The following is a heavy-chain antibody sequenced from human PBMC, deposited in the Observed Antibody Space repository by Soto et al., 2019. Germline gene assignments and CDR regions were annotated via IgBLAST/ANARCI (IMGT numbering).Heavy chain of an antibody. CDR2: CRSKANGYTT. J-gene: IGHJ6*02. CDR1: GFTFSDHY. Sequence: EVQLVESGGGLVQPGGALRLSCAASGFTFSDHYMDWVRQDPGKGLRWAGRCRSKANGYTTEYAASVQCRFTISRDESKTSLYLQRNSLNTEDTAVYFCAREDRIAPAGPGYYYSGMEVWGQGTTVTASS. D-gene: IGHD6-13*01. CDR3: AREDRIAPAGPGYYYSGMEV. V-gene: IGHV3-72*01.